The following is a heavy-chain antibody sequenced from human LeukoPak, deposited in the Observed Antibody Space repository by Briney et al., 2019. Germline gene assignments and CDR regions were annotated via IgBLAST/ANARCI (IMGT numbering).Heavy chain of an antibody. CDR2: IIPIFGTA. J-gene: IGHJ4*02. Sequence: ASVKVSCKASGGTFSSYAINWVRQAPGQGLEWMGGIIPIFGTANYAQKFQGRVTITTDESTSTAYMELSSLRSEDTAVYYCARGDGYKSPFDYWGQGTLVTVSS. D-gene: IGHD5-24*01. CDR3: ARGDGYKSPFDY. CDR1: GGTFSSYA. V-gene: IGHV1-69*05.